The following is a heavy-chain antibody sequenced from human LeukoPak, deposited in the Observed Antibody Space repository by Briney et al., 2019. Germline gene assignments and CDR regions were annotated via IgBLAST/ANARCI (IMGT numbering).Heavy chain of an antibody. CDR2: IYYSGST. CDR1: GGSVSSGSYY. CDR3: ARAGVCTSCYSIWFDP. D-gene: IGHD2-2*02. J-gene: IGHJ5*02. V-gene: IGHV4-61*01. Sequence: SETLSLTCTVSGGSVSSGSYYWSWIRQPPGKGLEWIGYIYYSGSTNYNPSLKSRVTISVDTSKNQFSLKLSSVTAADTAVYYCARAGVCTSCYSIWFDPWGQGTLVTVSS.